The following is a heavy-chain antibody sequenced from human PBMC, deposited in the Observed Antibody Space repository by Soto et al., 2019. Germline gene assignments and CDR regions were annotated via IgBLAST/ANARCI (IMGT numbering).Heavy chain of an antibody. V-gene: IGHV1-2*04. D-gene: IGHD3-16*01. J-gene: IGHJ6*02. CDR1: GYTFTGYY. Sequence: ASVKVSCKASGYTFTGYYMHWVRQAPGQGLEWMGWINPNSGGTNYAQKFQGWVTMTRDTSISTAYMELSRLRSDDTAVYYCARDQVGAPQTHYYYYYGMDVWGQGTTVTVSS. CDR3: ARDQVGAPQTHYYYYYGMDV. CDR2: INPNSGGT.